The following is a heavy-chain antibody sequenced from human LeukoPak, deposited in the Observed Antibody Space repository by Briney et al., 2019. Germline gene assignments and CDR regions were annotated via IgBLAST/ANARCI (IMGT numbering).Heavy chain of an antibody. Sequence: SETLCLSCTASGGSISNYCWSWIRQAPGKGLEWVGYISHNGSTKYNAYLKSRVTVLTISTQNQYSLRQISVTSADTAVTWVARDARGYNYDYSWFETWGQGALVTVSS. V-gene: IGHV4-59*01. J-gene: IGHJ5*02. D-gene: IGHD5-18*01. CDR2: ISHNGST. CDR1: GGSISNYC. CDR3: ARDARGYNYDYSWFET.